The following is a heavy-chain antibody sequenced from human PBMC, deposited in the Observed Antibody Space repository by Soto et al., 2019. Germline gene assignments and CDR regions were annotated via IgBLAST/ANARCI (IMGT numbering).Heavy chain of an antibody. CDR3: ARDIVGTNYDYYGMDV. D-gene: IGHD5-12*01. CDR2: IYYSGST. J-gene: IGHJ6*02. V-gene: IGHV4-59*01. Sequence: QVQLQESGPGLVKPSETLSLTCTVSGGSISSYYWSWIRQPPGKGLEWIVYIYYSGSTNYNPSLKSRVTISVDTSKNQFSLKLSSVTAADTAVYYCARDIVGTNYDYYGMDVWGQGTTVTVSS. CDR1: GGSISSYY.